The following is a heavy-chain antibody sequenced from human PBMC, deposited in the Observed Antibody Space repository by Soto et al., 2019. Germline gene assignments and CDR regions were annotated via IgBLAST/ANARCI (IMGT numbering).Heavy chain of an antibody. J-gene: IGHJ3*02. D-gene: IGHD3-10*01. CDR1: GVSVRIGDYY. CDR3: ARVVNPNYGSGKTGAFDI. V-gene: IGHV4-61*08. Sequence: ETLSLTCPVSGVSVRIGDYYGSWIRQPPGKGLEWFGHVYYSGSTNYNPSLKSRVTISVDTSKNQFSLKLSSVTAADTAVYYCARVVNPNYGSGKTGAFDIWGQGTMVTVSS. CDR2: VYYSGST.